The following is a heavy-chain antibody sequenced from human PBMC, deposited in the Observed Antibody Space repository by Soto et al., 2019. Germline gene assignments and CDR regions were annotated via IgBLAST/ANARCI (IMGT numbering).Heavy chain of an antibody. J-gene: IGHJ5*02. D-gene: IGHD3-3*01. CDR1: GGSFSGYY. CDR2: INHSGST. Sequence: SETLSLTCAVYGGSFSGYYWGWIRQPPGKGLEWIGEINHSGSTNYNPSLKSRVTISVDTSKNQFSLKLSSVTAADTAVYYCGRENYDFWSGYYNWFDPWGQGTLVTVSS. V-gene: IGHV4-34*01. CDR3: GRENYDFWSGYYNWFDP.